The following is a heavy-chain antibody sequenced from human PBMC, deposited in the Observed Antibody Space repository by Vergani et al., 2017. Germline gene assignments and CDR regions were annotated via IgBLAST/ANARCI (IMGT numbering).Heavy chain of an antibody. V-gene: IGHV1-8*01. Sequence: QVQLVQSGAEVKKPGASVKVSCKASGYTFTSYDINWVRQATGQGLEWMGWMNPNSGNTGYAQKFQVRVTMPRNTSISTAYMELSSLRSEDTAVYYCATSPARGYDWYFDLWGRGTLVTVSS. D-gene: IGHD6-13*01. CDR1: GYTFTSYD. CDR3: ATSPARGYDWYFDL. CDR2: MNPNSGNT. J-gene: IGHJ2*01.